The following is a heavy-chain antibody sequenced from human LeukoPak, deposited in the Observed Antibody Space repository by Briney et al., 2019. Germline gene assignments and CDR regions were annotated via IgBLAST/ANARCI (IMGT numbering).Heavy chain of an antibody. D-gene: IGHD2-2*01. CDR3: ARDLSIVVVPAAMDY. Sequence: GGSLRLSCAASGFTFSSISMNWVRQAPGKGLEWVLSISSSSSYIYYADSVKGRFTISRDNAKNSLYLQMNSLRAEDTAVYYCARDLSIVVVPAAMDYWGQGTLVTVSS. CDR2: ISSSSSYI. V-gene: IGHV3-21*01. CDR1: GFTFSSIS. J-gene: IGHJ4*02.